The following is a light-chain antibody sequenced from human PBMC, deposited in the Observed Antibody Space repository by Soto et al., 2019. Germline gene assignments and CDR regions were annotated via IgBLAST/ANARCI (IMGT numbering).Light chain of an antibody. Sequence: QSALTQPASVSGSPGQSITVSCTGTSSDGGGYDYVSWYQQHPGKAPKLMIYDVTQRPSGVSNRFSGSKSGNTASLTISVLQAEDEADYYCSSYSSSSTAYVFGGGTKLTVL. V-gene: IGLV2-14*01. CDR2: DVT. J-gene: IGLJ1*01. CDR1: SSDGGGYDY. CDR3: SSYSSSSTAYV.